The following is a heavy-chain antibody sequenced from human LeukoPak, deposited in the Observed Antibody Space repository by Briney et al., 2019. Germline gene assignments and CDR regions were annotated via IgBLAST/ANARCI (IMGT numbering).Heavy chain of an antibody. V-gene: IGHV4-39*01. CDR2: IYSSGST. CDR1: GGSFSSSSYY. J-gene: IGHJ4*02. CDR3: AGNHDYGGNHDY. Sequence: SETLSLTCTVSGGSFSSSSYYWGWIRQPPGKGLEWIGNIYSSGSTYYNPSLKSRVAISVDTSKNRFSLKLNSVTAADTAVYYCAGNHDYGGNHDYWGQGTLVTVSS. D-gene: IGHD4-23*01.